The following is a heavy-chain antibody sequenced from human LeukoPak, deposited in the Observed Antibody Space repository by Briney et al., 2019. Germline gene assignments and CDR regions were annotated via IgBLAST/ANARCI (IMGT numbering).Heavy chain of an antibody. Sequence: GASVKVSCKASGCTFSSYAISWVRQAPGQGLEWMGRIIPIFGIANYAQKFQGRVTITADKSTSTAYMELSSLRSEDTAVYYCARDQEWFGELSDYYYGMDVWGKGTTVTVSS. CDR1: GCTFSSYA. V-gene: IGHV1-69*04. D-gene: IGHD3-10*01. CDR3: ARDQEWFGELSDYYYGMDV. J-gene: IGHJ6*04. CDR2: IIPIFGIA.